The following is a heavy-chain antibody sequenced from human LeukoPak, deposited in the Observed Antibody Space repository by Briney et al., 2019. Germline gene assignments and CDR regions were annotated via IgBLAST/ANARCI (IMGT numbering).Heavy chain of an antibody. CDR2: INHSGST. J-gene: IGHJ4*02. Sequence: PSETLSLTCAVYGGSFSGYYWSWIRQPPGKGLEWIGEINHSGSTNYIPSLKSRVTISVDTHKNQFSLKLSSVTAADTAVYYCARAGVLTGYYTYYFDYWGQGTLVTVSS. V-gene: IGHV4-34*01. CDR3: ARAGVLTGYYTYYFDY. D-gene: IGHD3-9*01. CDR1: GGSFSGYY.